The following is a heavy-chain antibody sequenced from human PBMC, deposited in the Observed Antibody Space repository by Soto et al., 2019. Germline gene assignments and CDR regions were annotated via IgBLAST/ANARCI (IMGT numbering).Heavy chain of an antibody. CDR2: IWYDGSNK. V-gene: IGHV3-33*01. Sequence: QVQLVESGGGVVQPGRSLRLFCAASGFTFSSYGMHWVRQAPGKGLEWVAVIWYDGSNKYYADSVKGRFTISRDNSKNTLYLQMNSLRAEDTAVYYCARDSLNTTVRGVDYWGQGTLVTVSS. CDR3: ARDSLNTTVRGVDY. CDR1: GFTFSSYG. D-gene: IGHD3-10*01. J-gene: IGHJ4*02.